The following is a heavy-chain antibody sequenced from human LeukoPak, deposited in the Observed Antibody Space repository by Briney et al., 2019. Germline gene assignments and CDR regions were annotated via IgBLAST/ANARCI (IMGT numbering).Heavy chain of an antibody. D-gene: IGHD1-26*01. J-gene: IGHJ4*02. V-gene: IGHV3-7*01. CDR1: GFPFSSYC. CDR2: IKKDGSEK. Sequence: GGSLRLSCAASGFPFSSYCMSWVRQAPGKGLEWVANIKKDGSEKNYVDSVKGRFTISRDNAKNSVYLQMNSLRAEDTAVYYCAQSGSYLDYWGQGTLVTVSS. CDR3: AQSGSYLDY.